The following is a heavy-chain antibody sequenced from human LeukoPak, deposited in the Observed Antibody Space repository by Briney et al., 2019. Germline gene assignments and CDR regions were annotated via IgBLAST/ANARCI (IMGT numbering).Heavy chain of an antibody. J-gene: IGHJ3*02. CDR2: ISWNSGSI. D-gene: IGHD6-13*01. CDR1: GFTFDDYA. Sequence: GRSLRLSCAASGFTFDDYAMHWVRQAPGKGLEWVSGISWNSGSIGYADSVKGRFTISRDNAKNSLYLQMNSLRAEDTALYYCAKDISSSWRGFEAFDIWGQGTMVTVSS. CDR3: AKDISSSWRGFEAFDI. V-gene: IGHV3-9*01.